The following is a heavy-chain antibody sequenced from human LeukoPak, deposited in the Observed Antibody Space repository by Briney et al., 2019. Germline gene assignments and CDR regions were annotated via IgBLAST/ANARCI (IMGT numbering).Heavy chain of an antibody. V-gene: IGHV1-3*01. J-gene: IGHJ4*02. Sequence: ASVKVSCKASGYTFTSYAMHWVRQAPGQRLEWMGWINAGNGNTKYSQKFQGRVTITRDTSASTAYMELSSLRSEDTAAYYCARADEWELPPDYWGQGTLVTVSS. CDR3: ARADEWELPPDY. D-gene: IGHD1-26*01. CDR2: INAGNGNT. CDR1: GYTFTSYA.